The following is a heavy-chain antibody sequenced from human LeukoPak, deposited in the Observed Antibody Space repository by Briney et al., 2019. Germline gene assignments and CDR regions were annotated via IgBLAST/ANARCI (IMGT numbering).Heavy chain of an antibody. CDR1: GGTFSSYA. J-gene: IGHJ6*04. Sequence: SVKVSCKASGGTFSSYAVSWVRQAPGQGLEWMGGIIPIFGTANYAQKFQGRVTITADKSTSTAYMELSSLRSEDTAVYYCARASYYGSGSPRYYYYGMDVWGKGTTVTVSS. D-gene: IGHD3-10*01. CDR3: ARASYYGSGSPRYYYYGMDV. V-gene: IGHV1-69*06. CDR2: IIPIFGTA.